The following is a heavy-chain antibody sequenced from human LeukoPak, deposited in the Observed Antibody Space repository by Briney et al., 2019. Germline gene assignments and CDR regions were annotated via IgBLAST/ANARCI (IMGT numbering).Heavy chain of an antibody. Sequence: SVKVSCKASGGTFSSYAISWVRQAPGQGLEWMGGIIPIFGTANYAQKFQGRVTITADESTSTAYMELSSLRSEDTAVYYCARDCTAGGYYYYYMDVWGKGTTVTVSS. D-gene: IGHD2-8*02. V-gene: IGHV1-69*13. CDR2: IIPIFGTA. CDR3: ARDCTAGGYYYYYMDV. J-gene: IGHJ6*03. CDR1: GGTFSSYA.